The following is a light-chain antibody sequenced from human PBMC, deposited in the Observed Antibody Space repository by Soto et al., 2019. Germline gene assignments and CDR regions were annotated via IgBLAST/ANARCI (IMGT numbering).Light chain of an antibody. CDR1: QTISSW. Sequence: DIQMTQSPSTLSASAGDRVTITCRASQTISSWLAWYQQKPGKAPKLLIYDASTLASGAPSRFSGSGSGTEFTLTISSLQPDDFATYYCQHYNSYPYTFGQGIELEIK. CDR2: DAS. CDR3: QHYNSYPYT. J-gene: IGKJ2*01. V-gene: IGKV1-5*01.